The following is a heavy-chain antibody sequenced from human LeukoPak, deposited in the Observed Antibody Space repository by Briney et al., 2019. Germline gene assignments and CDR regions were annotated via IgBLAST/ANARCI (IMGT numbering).Heavy chain of an antibody. CDR2: INANSGGT. Sequence: GASVTVSFKSSVYTFTDYYMHSVRQAPGQGREGMGWINANSGGTNYAQKFQGRVTMTRDTSISTTYKELSRLRSDDTAVYYCARGATVTTNYDYWGQGTLVTVS. V-gene: IGHV1-2*02. CDR3: ARGATVTTNYDY. J-gene: IGHJ4*02. CDR1: VYTFTDYY. D-gene: IGHD4-17*01.